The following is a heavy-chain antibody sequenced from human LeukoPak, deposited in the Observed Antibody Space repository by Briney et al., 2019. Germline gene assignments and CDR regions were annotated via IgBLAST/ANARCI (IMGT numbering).Heavy chain of an antibody. Sequence: SETLSFTCTVSGGSISSRSYYWGWIRQPPGKGLEWIGSIYYTGSTYYNPSLQSRVTISADTSKNQFSLTLNSVTAADTAVYYCAREYCGGDCSSGDWFDPWGQGTLGTVSS. V-gene: IGHV4-39*02. CDR3: AREYCGGDCSSGDWFDP. D-gene: IGHD2-21*02. CDR1: GGSISSRSYY. J-gene: IGHJ5*02. CDR2: IYYTGST.